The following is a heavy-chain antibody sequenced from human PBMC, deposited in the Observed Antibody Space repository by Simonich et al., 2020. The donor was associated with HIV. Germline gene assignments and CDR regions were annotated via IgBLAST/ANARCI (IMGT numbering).Heavy chain of an antibody. Sequence: QVQLQQWGAGLLKPSETLSLTCAVYGGSFSSYYWNWIRQPPRKGLGWIGEINHSGSTNYNPSLKSRVTISVDTSKNQFSLKLNSVTTADTAVYYCVGRPIRGYYDGSGYGDYWGQGTLVTVSS. D-gene: IGHD3-22*01. CDR1: GGSFSSYY. CDR2: INHSGST. J-gene: IGHJ4*02. V-gene: IGHV4-34*01. CDR3: VGRPIRGYYDGSGYGDY.